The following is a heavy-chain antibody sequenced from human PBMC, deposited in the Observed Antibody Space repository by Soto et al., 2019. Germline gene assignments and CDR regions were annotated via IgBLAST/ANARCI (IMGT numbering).Heavy chain of an antibody. D-gene: IGHD7-27*01. Sequence: GGSLRLSCAASGFTFSTYDMSGVRQAPGKGLEWVSTIGDSSDNTFYADSVRGRFTISRDNSKNTLYLQMNSLRAEDTAMYYCAKDLTGDSGQRPLCDYWGQGVLVTVSS. V-gene: IGHV3-23*01. J-gene: IGHJ4*02. CDR3: AKDLTGDSGQRPLCDY. CDR1: GFTFSTYD. CDR2: IGDSSDNT.